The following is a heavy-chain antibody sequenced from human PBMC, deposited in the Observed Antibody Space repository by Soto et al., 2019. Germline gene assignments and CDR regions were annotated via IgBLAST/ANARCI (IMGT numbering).Heavy chain of an antibody. CDR3: ASVDTYDYYFSMDV. D-gene: IGHD5-18*01. CDR1: GLAVTSNY. CDR2: VYSSGTT. Sequence: EVQLVETGGGLIQPGGSLSLSCAASGLAVTSNYMSWVRQAPGKGLEWVSIVYSSGTTYYADSVKGRFTFSRDKSKNTIYLQMRNLRAEDTAVYYCASVDTYDYYFSMDVWGHGTTVTVSS. J-gene: IGHJ6*02. V-gene: IGHV3-53*02.